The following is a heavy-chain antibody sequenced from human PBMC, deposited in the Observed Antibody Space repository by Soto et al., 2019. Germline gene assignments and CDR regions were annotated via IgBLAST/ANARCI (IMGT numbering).Heavy chain of an antibody. V-gene: IGHV4-59*01. D-gene: IGHD3-22*01. CDR1: GGSISIYY. CDR3: AGYDSSGYYRFDY. Sequence: SETLSLTCTVSGGSISIYYWSWIRDPPGKGLEWIGYIYYSGSTNYNPSLKSRVTISVDTSKNQFSLKLSSVTAADTAVYYCAGYDSSGYYRFDYWGQGTLVTVSS. CDR2: IYYSGST. J-gene: IGHJ4*02.